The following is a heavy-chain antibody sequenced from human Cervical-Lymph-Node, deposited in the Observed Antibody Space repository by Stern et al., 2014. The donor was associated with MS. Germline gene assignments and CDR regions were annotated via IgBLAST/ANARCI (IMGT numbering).Heavy chain of an antibody. CDR3: TKGPGYSSSFDY. J-gene: IGHJ4*02. D-gene: IGHD4-11*01. V-gene: IGHV3-23*04. Sequence: EEQLVESGGGLIQPGGSLRLSCAASGLIFSNYAMSWVRQAPGKGLEWVSTINANGGSTFYADSVKGRFAISRDNSKDTVYLQMNSLRAEDTAIYYCTKGPGYSSSFDYWGQGTLVTVSS. CDR2: INANGGST. CDR1: GLIFSNYA.